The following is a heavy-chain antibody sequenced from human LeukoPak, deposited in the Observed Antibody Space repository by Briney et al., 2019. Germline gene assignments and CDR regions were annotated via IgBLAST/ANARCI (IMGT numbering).Heavy chain of an antibody. D-gene: IGHD3-9*01. CDR2: IIPIFGTA. V-gene: IGHV1-69*13. CDR1: GGTFSSYA. CDR3: ARAPTDILTGRYYYYGMDV. J-gene: IGHJ6*02. Sequence: SVNVSCKASGGTFSSYAISWVRQAPGQGLEWMGGIIPIFGTANYAQKFQGRVTITADESTSTAYMELSSLRSEDTAVYYCARAPTDILTGRYYYYGMDVWGQGTTVTVSS.